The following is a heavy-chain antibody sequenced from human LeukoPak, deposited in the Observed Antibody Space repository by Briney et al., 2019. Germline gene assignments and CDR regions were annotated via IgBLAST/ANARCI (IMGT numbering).Heavy chain of an antibody. CDR1: GGSFSGYY. V-gene: IGHV4-59*01. D-gene: IGHD1-26*01. CDR3: AREGAHDAFDI. Sequence: SETLSLTCAVYGGSFSGYYWSWIRQPPGKGLEWIGSIHYSGSTNYNPSLKSRVTISVDTSKNQFSLKLSSVTAADTAVYYCAREGAHDAFDIWGQGTVVTVSS. CDR2: IHYSGST. J-gene: IGHJ3*02.